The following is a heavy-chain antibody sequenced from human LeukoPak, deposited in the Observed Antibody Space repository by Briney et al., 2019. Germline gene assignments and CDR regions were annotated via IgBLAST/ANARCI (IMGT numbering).Heavy chain of an antibody. CDR1: GYTLTELS. CDR3: ATVSYYDHPFDY. V-gene: IGHV1-24*01. CDR2: FDPEGGET. J-gene: IGHJ4*02. Sequence: ASVKVSCKVSGYTLTELSMHWVRQAPGKGLEWMGGFDPEGGETIYAQKFQGRVTMTEDTSTDTAYMELSSLRSEDTAVYYCATVSYYDHPFDYWGQGTLVTVSS. D-gene: IGHD3-22*01.